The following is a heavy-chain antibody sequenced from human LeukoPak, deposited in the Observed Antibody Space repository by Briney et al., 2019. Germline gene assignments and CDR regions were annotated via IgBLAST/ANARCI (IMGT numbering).Heavy chain of an antibody. Sequence: ASVKVSCKASGYTFNTYGISWVRQAPGQGLEWMGWISTYNVDTNYVQNLQGRVTMTTDTSTSTAYMELMSLRSDDTAVYYCLRDAQRPRLTPDYWGQGTLVTVSS. V-gene: IGHV1-18*01. D-gene: IGHD6-25*01. CDR2: ISTYNVDT. CDR1: GYTFNTYG. J-gene: IGHJ4*02. CDR3: LRDAQRPRLTPDY.